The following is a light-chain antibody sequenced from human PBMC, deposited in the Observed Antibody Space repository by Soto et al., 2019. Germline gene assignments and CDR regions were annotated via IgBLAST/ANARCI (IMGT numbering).Light chain of an antibody. Sequence: DIVMTQSPDSLAVSLGERATINCKSSQSVLSSSNNKNYLAWYQQKPGQPPKLLIYWASTRESGVPDRFSGSGCGTDFTLTISSLQAEDVAVYSCQQYYSTPRTFGQGTKVEIK. J-gene: IGKJ1*01. CDR3: QQYYSTPRT. CDR1: QSVLSSSNNKNY. CDR2: WAS. V-gene: IGKV4-1*01.